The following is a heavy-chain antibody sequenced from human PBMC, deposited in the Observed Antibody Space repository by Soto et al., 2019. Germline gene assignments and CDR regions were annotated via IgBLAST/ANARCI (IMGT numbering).Heavy chain of an antibody. D-gene: IGHD6-19*01. CDR3: ARVGVAGSLEYFDY. V-gene: IGHV4-4*07. CDR2: ISTSGST. J-gene: IGHJ4*02. CDR1: GDSINSYY. Sequence: SETLSLTCTVSGDSINSYYRSWIRQPAGKGLEWIGRISTSGSTKYNPSLKSRVTMPIDTSKNQFSLKLSSVTAADTAVYYCARVGVAGSLEYFDYWGQGSLVTVSS.